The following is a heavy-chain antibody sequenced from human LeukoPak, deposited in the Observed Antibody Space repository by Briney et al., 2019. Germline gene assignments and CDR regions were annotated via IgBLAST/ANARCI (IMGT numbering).Heavy chain of an antibody. J-gene: IGHJ3*02. CDR2: INHSGST. CDR3: ARTTVTTSGAFDI. D-gene: IGHD4-17*01. Sequence: SETLSLTCAVYGGSFSGYYWSWIRQPPGKGLEWIGEINHSGSTTHNPSLKSRVTISVDTSKNQFSLKLSSVTAADTAVYYCARTTVTTSGAFDIWGQGTMVTVSS. V-gene: IGHV4-34*01. CDR1: GGSFSGYY.